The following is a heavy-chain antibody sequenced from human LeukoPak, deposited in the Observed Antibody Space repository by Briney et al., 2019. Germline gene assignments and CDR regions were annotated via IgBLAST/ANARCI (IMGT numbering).Heavy chain of an antibody. CDR3: ARSTYYYDSNGYNAFDI. Sequence: PSETLSLTCTVSGGSISSSSYYWGWIRQPPGKGLEWIGSIYYSGSTYYNPSLKSRVTISVDTSKNQFSLKLSSVTAADTAVYYCARSTYYYDSNGYNAFDIWGQGTMVTVSS. J-gene: IGHJ3*02. D-gene: IGHD3-22*01. CDR1: GGSISSSSYY. V-gene: IGHV4-39*07. CDR2: IYYSGST.